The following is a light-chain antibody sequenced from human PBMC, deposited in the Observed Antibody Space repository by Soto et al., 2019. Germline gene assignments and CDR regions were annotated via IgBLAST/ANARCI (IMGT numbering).Light chain of an antibody. Sequence: EIVLTQSPATLSLSPGERATVSCRASQSVSNYLSWYQQKPGQAPRLLIYGASSRATGISDRFSGSGSGTDFTLTISRLEPEDFAVYYCQQYGSSITFGQGTRLEIK. CDR2: GAS. V-gene: IGKV3-20*01. CDR1: QSVSNY. CDR3: QQYGSSIT. J-gene: IGKJ5*01.